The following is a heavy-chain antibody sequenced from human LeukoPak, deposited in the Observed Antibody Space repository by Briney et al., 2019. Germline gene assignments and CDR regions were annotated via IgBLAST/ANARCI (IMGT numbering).Heavy chain of an antibody. V-gene: IGHV3-74*01. D-gene: IGHD1-26*01. J-gene: IGHJ4*02. CDR2: ITPDGTTT. Sequence: GGSLRLSCAASGFTFSSHWMNWVRQAPGKGLVWVSHITPDGTTTGYADSVRGRFTISRDNAKNTLYLQMNSLRAEDTAVYYCAKAVGNYWGQGTLVTVSS. CDR3: AKAVGNY. CDR1: GFTFSSHW.